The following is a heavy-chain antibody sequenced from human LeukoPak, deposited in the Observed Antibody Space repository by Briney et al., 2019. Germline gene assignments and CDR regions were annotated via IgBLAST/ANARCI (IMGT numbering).Heavy chain of an antibody. D-gene: IGHD5-18*01. CDR2: INPNSGGT. Sequence: VKVSCKASGYTFTGYNMHWVRQAPGQGLEWMGWINPNSGGTNYAQKFQGRVTMTRDTSISTAYMELSRLRSDDTAVYYCARGVRIQLWLYAFDIRGQGTMVTVSS. J-gene: IGHJ3*02. V-gene: IGHV1-2*02. CDR1: GYTFTGYN. CDR3: ARGVRIQLWLYAFDI.